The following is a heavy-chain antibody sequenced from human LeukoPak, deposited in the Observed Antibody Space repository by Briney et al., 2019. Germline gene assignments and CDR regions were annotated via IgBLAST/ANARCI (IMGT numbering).Heavy chain of an antibody. V-gene: IGHV4-61*01. J-gene: IGHJ5*02. D-gene: IGHD6-19*01. CDR2: IYYSGST. CDR1: GGSISGSSYY. Sequence: RSSETLSLTCTVSGGSISGSSYYWGWIRQPPGKGLEWMGFIYYSGSTNYNPSLKSRVTISVDTSKNQFSLKLSSVTAADTAVYYCARDSGYSSSWYDNWGQGTLVTVSS. CDR3: ARDSGYSSSWYDN.